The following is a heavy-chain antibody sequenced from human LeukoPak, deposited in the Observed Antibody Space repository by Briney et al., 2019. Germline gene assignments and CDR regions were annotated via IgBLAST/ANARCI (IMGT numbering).Heavy chain of an antibody. CDR3: ARGYY. Sequence: KSGGSLRLSCTASGLTFSTSGFNWVRQAPGKGLEWVSSISSSSSYIYYADSVKGRFTISRDNAKNSLYLQMNSLRAEDTAVYYCARGYYWGQGTLVTVSS. J-gene: IGHJ4*02. CDR1: GLTFSTSG. V-gene: IGHV3-21*01. CDR2: ISSSSSYI.